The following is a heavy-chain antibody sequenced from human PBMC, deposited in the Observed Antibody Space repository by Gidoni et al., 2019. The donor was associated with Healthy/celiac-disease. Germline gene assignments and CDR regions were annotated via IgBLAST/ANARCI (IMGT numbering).Heavy chain of an antibody. V-gene: IGHV3-21*01. CDR2: ISSSSSYI. CDR1: GFTFISYS. CDR3: ARDMPSTMQD. Sequence: EVQLLESGGGLVRPGGSLSHACAGSGFTFISYSMNWVRQAPGEGLDWCSSISSSSSYIYYADSVQGRFTISRDNAKNSLYLQMNSLRAEDTAVYYCARDMPSTMQDWGQGTMVTVSS. D-gene: IGHD3-10*01. J-gene: IGHJ3*01.